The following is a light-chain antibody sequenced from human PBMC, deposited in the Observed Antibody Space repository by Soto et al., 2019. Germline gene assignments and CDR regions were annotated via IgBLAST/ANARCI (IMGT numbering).Light chain of an antibody. Sequence: EIVLTQSPGTLSLSPGERATLSCRASQSISSSYLAWYQQKPGQAPRLLIYAASSTATGIPDRFSGSGSGTDFTLTISRLEPEDFAVYYSQQKGSSSYTFGQGTQLEIK. CDR1: QSISSSY. CDR2: AAS. J-gene: IGKJ2*01. V-gene: IGKV3-20*01. CDR3: QQKGSSSYT.